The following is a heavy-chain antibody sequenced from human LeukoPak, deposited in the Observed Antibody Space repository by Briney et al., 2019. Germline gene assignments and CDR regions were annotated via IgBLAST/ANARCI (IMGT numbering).Heavy chain of an antibody. D-gene: IGHD3-10*01. CDR1: GFTFSSYA. CDR3: ARGSPSAFDI. V-gene: IGHV3-30*01. Sequence: GRSLRLSCAASGFTFSSYAMHWVRQAPGKGLEWVAVISYDGSNKYYADSVKGRFTISRDNSKNTLYLQMNSLRAEDTAAYYCARGSPSAFDIWGQGTMVTVSS. CDR2: ISYDGSNK. J-gene: IGHJ3*02.